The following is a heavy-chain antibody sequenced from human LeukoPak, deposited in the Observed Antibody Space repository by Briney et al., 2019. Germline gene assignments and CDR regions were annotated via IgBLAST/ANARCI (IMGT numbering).Heavy chain of an antibody. CDR2: VNHSGTT. D-gene: IGHD3-10*01. V-gene: IGHV4-34*01. J-gene: IGHJ4*02. CDR1: GGSFSDYH. CDR3: ARGRVIADY. Sequence: PSETLSLTCAVYGGSFSDYHWSWIRQPPGKGLEWIGEVNHSGTTNYNPSLESRVTISVDTSKNQFSLRLNSLTAADTAVYYCARGRVIADYWGQGTLLTVSS.